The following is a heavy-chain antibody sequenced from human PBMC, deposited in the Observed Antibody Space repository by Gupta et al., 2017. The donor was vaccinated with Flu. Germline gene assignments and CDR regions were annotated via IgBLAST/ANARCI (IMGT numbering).Heavy chain of an antibody. J-gene: IGHJ4*02. CDR1: GFTFSSYD. CDR3: ARAHWDN. Sequence: EVQLVESGGGLVQPGGSLRLYWAASGFTFSSYDMSWVRQAPGRGLDWVSFISSSASTYYGDPVRGRFTISRDNAKNSLYLQMSGLRDEDTAVYYCARAHWDNWGQGTLVTVSS. CDR2: ISSSAST. V-gene: IGHV3-48*03.